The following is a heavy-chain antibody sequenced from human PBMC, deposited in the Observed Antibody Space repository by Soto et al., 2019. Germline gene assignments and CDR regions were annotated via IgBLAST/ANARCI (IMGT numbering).Heavy chain of an antibody. Sequence: QVQLQESGPGLVKPSQTLSLTCTVSGGSISSGGYYWSWIRQHPGKGLEWIGYIYYRGSTYYNPYLKSRVTISVDTSKNQFSLKLSSVTAADTAVYYCARVPGYCSGGSCYSDIWFDPWGQGTLVTVSS. CDR1: GGSISSGGYY. D-gene: IGHD2-15*01. J-gene: IGHJ5*02. CDR3: ARVPGYCSGGSCYSDIWFDP. V-gene: IGHV4-31*03. CDR2: IYYRGST.